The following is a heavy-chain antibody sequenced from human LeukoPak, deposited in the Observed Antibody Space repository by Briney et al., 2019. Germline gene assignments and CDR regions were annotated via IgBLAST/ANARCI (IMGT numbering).Heavy chain of an antibody. V-gene: IGHV4-30-2*01. CDR1: GGSISSGDYS. Sequence: PSETLSLTCAVSGGSISSGDYSWSWVRQPPGKGLEWIGYIYHSGSTYYNPSLKSRVTISVDRSKNQFSLKLSSVTAADTAVYYCARSPDSSGYYAFDIWGQGTMVTVSS. D-gene: IGHD3-22*01. CDR3: ARSPDSSGYYAFDI. CDR2: IYHSGST. J-gene: IGHJ3*02.